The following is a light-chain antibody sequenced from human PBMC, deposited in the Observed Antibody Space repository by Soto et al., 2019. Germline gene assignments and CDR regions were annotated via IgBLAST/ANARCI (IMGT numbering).Light chain of an antibody. CDR3: LLYYGGAYV. Sequence: VVTQEPSLTVSPGGTVTLTCASSTGAVTSGHYPNWFQQKPGHAPRTLIYSTSNKYSWTPARFSGSLLGGKAALTLSAVQSEDEAEYYCLLYYGGAYVFGSGTKLTVL. CDR1: TGAVTSGHY. V-gene: IGLV7-43*01. J-gene: IGLJ1*01. CDR2: STS.